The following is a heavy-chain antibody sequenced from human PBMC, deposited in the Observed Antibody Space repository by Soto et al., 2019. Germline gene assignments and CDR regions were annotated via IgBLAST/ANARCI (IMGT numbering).Heavy chain of an antibody. CDR2: FDPEDGET. D-gene: IGHD3-10*01. J-gene: IGHJ6*02. V-gene: IGHV1-24*01. Sequence: GASVKVSCKVSGYTLTELSMHWVRQAPGKGLEWMGGFDPEDGETIYAQKFQGRVTMTEDTSTDTAYMELSSLRSEDTAVYYCATAGYYYGSGSYGPPYYYYGMDVWGQGTTVTVSS. CDR1: GYTLTELS. CDR3: ATAGYYYGSGSYGPPYYYYGMDV.